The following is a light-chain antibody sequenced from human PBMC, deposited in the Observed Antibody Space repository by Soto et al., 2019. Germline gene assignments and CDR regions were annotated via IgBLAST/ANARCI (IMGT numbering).Light chain of an antibody. J-gene: IGKJ5*01. CDR1: QSVTSK. CDR3: QQYGGSPIT. Sequence: EIVLTQSPGTLSLSPGDRATLSCGASQSVTSKLAWYQQKPGQAPRLLISGASNRATGIPDRFSGSGSGTDFTLTISRLEPDDFALYYCQQYGGSPITFGQGTRVEIK. V-gene: IGKV3-20*01. CDR2: GAS.